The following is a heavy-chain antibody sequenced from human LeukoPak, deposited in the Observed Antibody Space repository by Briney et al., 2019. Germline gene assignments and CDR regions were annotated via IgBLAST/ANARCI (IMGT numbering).Heavy chain of an antibody. V-gene: IGHV3-23*01. CDR2: VSGRDTST. CDR3: AKWGDYDVLTGYYDSVY. Sequence: SGGSLRLSCAASGFTFSNYAMSWVRQAPGKGLEWVSAVSGRDTSTYYTDSVKGRLTISRDNSKNTLYLQMNSLSAEDTAIYYCAKWGDYDVLTGYYDSVYWGQGTLVTVSS. CDR1: GFTFSNYA. J-gene: IGHJ4*02. D-gene: IGHD3-9*01.